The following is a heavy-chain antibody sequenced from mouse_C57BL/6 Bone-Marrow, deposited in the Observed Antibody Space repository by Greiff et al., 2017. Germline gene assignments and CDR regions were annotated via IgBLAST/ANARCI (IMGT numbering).Heavy chain of an antibody. D-gene: IGHD1-1*01. Sequence: VQLQQSGPELVKPGASVKISCKASGYSFTGYYMNWVKQSPEKSLEWIGEIKPSTGGTTYNQKFKAKATLTVDKSSSTAYMQLKSLTSEDSAVYYCARTITTVALDYWGQGTTLTVSS. CDR3: ARTITTVALDY. V-gene: IGHV1-42*01. J-gene: IGHJ2*01. CDR1: GYSFTGYY. CDR2: IKPSTGGT.